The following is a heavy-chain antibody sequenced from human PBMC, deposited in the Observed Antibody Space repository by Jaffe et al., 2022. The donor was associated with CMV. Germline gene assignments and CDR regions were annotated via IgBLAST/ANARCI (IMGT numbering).Heavy chain of an antibody. V-gene: IGHV3-73*01. CDR1: GFTFIDSA. Sequence: EMQLVESGGGLVQPGGSLKLSCAASGFTFIDSAIHWVRQAAGKGLEWVGRIRSNTHKFATAYGASVEGRFTISRDDSADTAYLHMSSLKTEDTAVYYCSRHADFYDTSGYYTRYHWFDPWGQGTLVTVSS. D-gene: IGHD3-22*01. CDR3: SRHADFYDTSGYYTRYHWFDP. J-gene: IGHJ5*02. CDR2: IRSNTHKFAT.